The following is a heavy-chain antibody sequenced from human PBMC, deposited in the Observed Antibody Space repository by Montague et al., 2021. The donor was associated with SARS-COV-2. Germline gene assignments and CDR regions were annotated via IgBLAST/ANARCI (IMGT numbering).Heavy chain of an antibody. J-gene: IGHJ6*02. CDR2: IWYDGSNK. CDR1: GFTLSSYG. V-gene: IGHV3-33*01. Sequence: SLRLSCAASGFTLSSYGMHWVRQAPGKGLEWVAVIWYDGSNKYYSDSVXVRFTISRDNSKNTLYLQMNSLRAEDTAVYYCARDLAPYYYDSSGPELVDVWGQGTTVTVSS. D-gene: IGHD3-22*01. CDR3: ARDLAPYYYDSSGPELVDV.